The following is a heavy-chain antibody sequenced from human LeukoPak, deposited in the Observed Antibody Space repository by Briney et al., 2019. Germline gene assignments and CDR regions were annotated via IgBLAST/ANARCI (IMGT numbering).Heavy chain of an antibody. CDR2: VRFDGRSE. Sequence: GGSLRLSCAVSGFIFSDYGMHWVRQAPGKGLEWVAFVRFDGRSEDYADSVRGRFTVSRDDSKNTLYLQMSSLRSEDTAVYWCAKDKEGTVTTGALDIWGQGTMVTVSS. D-gene: IGHD4-11*01. V-gene: IGHV3-30*02. J-gene: IGHJ3*02. CDR1: GFIFSDYG. CDR3: AKDKEGTVTTGALDI.